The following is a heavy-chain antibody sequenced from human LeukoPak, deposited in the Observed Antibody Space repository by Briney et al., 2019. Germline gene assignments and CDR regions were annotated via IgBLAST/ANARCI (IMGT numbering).Heavy chain of an antibody. V-gene: IGHV3-30*02. CDR3: AKGHLSSSDYYDSSGLRY. CDR1: GCTFSSYG. Sequence: GGSLRLSCAACGCTFSSYGMQWVRQAPGKGLEWVAFIRYDGSNKYYADSVKGRFTISRDNSKNTLYVQMNSLRAEDTAVYYCAKGHLSSSDYYDSSGLRYWGQGTLVTVSS. J-gene: IGHJ4*02. CDR2: IRYDGSNK. D-gene: IGHD3-22*01.